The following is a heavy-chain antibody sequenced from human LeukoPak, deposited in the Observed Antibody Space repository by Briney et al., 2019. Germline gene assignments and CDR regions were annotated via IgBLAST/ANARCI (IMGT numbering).Heavy chain of an antibody. CDR1: GFTFSSYA. CDR2: ISGSGGST. CDR3: AVDIVVVVAVEHNDAFDI. Sequence: PGGSLRLSCAASGFTFSSYAMSWVRQAPGKGLEWVPAISGSGGSTYYADSVKGRFTISRDNARNSLYLQMNSLRAEDTAVYYCAVDIVVVVAVEHNDAFDIWGQGTMVTVSS. V-gene: IGHV3-23*01. J-gene: IGHJ3*02. D-gene: IGHD2-15*01.